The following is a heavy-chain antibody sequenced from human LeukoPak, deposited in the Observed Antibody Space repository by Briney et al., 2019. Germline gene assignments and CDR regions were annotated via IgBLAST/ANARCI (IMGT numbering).Heavy chain of an antibody. Sequence: GGSLRLSCAASGFTFSSHWMNWVRQAPGKGLEWVGSIKPDGSEQYYVDSVKGRSTISRDNAKNSLYLQINSLRAEDTALYYCARDWLTTARTLDAWGQGTMVTVSS. V-gene: IGHV3-7*01. CDR2: IKPDGSEQ. CDR1: GFTFSSHW. CDR3: ARDWLTTARTLDA. D-gene: IGHD5-12*01. J-gene: IGHJ3*01.